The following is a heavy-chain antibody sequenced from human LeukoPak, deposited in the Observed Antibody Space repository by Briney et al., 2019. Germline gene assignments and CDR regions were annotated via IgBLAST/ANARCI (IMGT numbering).Heavy chain of an antibody. CDR3: AKDLEGDCPDY. Sequence: GGTLRLSCAASGFTFSSYGMSWVRQAPGKGLEWVSAISGSGGSTYYADSVKGRFTISRDNSKNTLYLQMNSLRAEDTAVYYRAKDLEGDCPDYWGQGTLVTVSS. D-gene: IGHD2-21*02. J-gene: IGHJ4*02. CDR1: GFTFSSYG. CDR2: ISGSGGST. V-gene: IGHV3-23*01.